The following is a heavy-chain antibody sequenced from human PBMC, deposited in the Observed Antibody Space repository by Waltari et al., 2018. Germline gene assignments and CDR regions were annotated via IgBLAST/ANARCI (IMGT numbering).Heavy chain of an antibody. CDR1: GGTFSSYA. CDR3: ARDLEGAGYYYYGMDV. D-gene: IGHD3-10*01. V-gene: IGHV1-69*01. J-gene: IGHJ6*02. CDR2: TIPIFGTE. Sequence: QVQLVQSGAEVKKPGSSVKVSCKASGGTFSSYAISWVRQAPGQGLEWMGGTIPIFGTENEAQKFQGRVTMTADESTSTAYMERSSLRAEDTAVYYCARDLEGAGYYYYGMDVWGQGTTVTVSS.